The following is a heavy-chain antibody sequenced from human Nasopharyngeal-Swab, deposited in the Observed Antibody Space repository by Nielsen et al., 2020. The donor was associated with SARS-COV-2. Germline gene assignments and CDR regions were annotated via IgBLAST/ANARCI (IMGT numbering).Heavy chain of an antibody. Sequence: GGSLRLSCAASGITFSSYWMSWVRQAPGKGLEWVANIKQDGSEKYYVDSVKGRFTISRDNAKNSLYLQMNSLRAEDTAVYYCARGGIVATPFDYWGQGTLVTVSS. CDR1: GITFSSYW. CDR2: IKQDGSEK. V-gene: IGHV3-7*04. D-gene: IGHD5-12*01. CDR3: ARGGIVATPFDY. J-gene: IGHJ4*02.